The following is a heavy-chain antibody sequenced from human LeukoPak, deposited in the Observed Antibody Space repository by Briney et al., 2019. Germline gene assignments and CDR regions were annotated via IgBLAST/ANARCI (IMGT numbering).Heavy chain of an antibody. Sequence: GASVKVSCKASGYIFTSYGISWVRQAPGQGLEWMGWISAYNGDTNYAQKLQGRVTMTTDTSTSTAYMELRSLRSDDTAMYYCARDSSPHDAFDIWGQGTMVTVSS. J-gene: IGHJ3*02. V-gene: IGHV1-18*01. CDR1: GYIFTSYG. CDR3: ARDSSPHDAFDI. CDR2: ISAYNGDT.